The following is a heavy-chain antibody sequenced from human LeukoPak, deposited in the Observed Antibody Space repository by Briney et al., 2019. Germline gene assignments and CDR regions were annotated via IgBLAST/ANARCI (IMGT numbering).Heavy chain of an antibody. J-gene: IGHJ4*02. CDR1: GFSVSSYG. Sequence: GGSLRLSCAASGFSVSSYGMHWVRQAPGKGLEWVAFMRHDGSNIYYADSVKGRFTISRDNSKNTLYVQMNSLRPEDTAVYYCAKSARGVSGWYAFDFWGQGTLVTVSS. CDR3: AKSARGVSGWYAFDF. CDR2: MRHDGSNI. V-gene: IGHV3-30*02. D-gene: IGHD6-19*01.